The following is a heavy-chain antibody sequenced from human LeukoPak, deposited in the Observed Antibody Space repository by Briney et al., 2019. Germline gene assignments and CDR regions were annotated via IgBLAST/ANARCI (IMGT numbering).Heavy chain of an antibody. V-gene: IGHV3-49*04. CDR1: GFTFGDYA. Sequence: GGSLRLSCTASGFTFGDYAMSWVRQAPGKGLEWVGFIRSKAYGGTTEYAASVKGRFTISRDDSKSIAYLQTNSRKTEDTAVHYCTVEYCSSTSCYGSFDYWGQGTLVTVSS. CDR2: IRSKAYGGTT. J-gene: IGHJ4*02. CDR3: TVEYCSSTSCYGSFDY. D-gene: IGHD2-2*01.